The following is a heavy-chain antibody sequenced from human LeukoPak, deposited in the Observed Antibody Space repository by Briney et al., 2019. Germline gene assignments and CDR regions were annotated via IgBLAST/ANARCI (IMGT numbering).Heavy chain of an antibody. Sequence: SETLSLTCTVSGGSISSGDYYWSWIRQPPGKGLEWIGYIYYSGSTYYNPSLKSRVTISVDTSKNQFSLKLSSVTAADTAVYYCARDRSVVTASTRYWFDPWGQGTLVTVSS. J-gene: IGHJ5*02. CDR3: ARDRSVVTASTRYWFDP. D-gene: IGHD2-21*02. CDR1: GGSISSGDYY. CDR2: IYYSGST. V-gene: IGHV4-30-4*01.